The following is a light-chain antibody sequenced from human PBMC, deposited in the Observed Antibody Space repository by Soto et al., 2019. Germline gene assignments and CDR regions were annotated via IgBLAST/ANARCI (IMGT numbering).Light chain of an antibody. CDR2: GVR. CDR1: SSDVGAYNY. Sequence: QSALTQPASVSGSPGQSITISCTGTSSDVGAYNYVSWYQQHPGKAPKLMIYGVRDRPSGVSNRFSGSKSGNTASLTISGLQAEDEADYYCGSYTYSSTWVFGGGTKLTVL. CDR3: GSYTYSSTWV. J-gene: IGLJ3*02. V-gene: IGLV2-14*01.